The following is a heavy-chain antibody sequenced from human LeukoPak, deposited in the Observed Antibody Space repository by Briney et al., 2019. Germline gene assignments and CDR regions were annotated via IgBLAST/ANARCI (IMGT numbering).Heavy chain of an antibody. Sequence: SETLSLTCTVSGGSISSYYWSWIRQPPGKGLEWIGYIYYSGSTNYNPSLKSRVTISVDTSKNQFSLKLSSVTAADTAVYYCARVQAYSSGWYAPSDAFDIWGQGTMVTVSS. V-gene: IGHV4-59*01. CDR3: ARVQAYSSGWYAPSDAFDI. J-gene: IGHJ3*02. CDR1: GGSISSYY. D-gene: IGHD6-19*01. CDR2: IYYSGST.